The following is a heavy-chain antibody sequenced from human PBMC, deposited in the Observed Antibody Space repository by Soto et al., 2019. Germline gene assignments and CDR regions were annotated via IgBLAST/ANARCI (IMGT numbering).Heavy chain of an antibody. J-gene: IGHJ6*02. CDR3: ARDLGPYYDILTGYSSNYYYYGMDV. CDR1: GFTFSSYG. D-gene: IGHD3-9*01. Sequence: GGSLRLSCAASGFTFSSYGMHWVRHAPGKGLEWVAVIWYDGSNKYYADSVKGRFTISRDNSKNTLYLQMNSLRAEDTAVYYCARDLGPYYDILTGYSSNYYYYGMDVWGQGTTVTVSS. V-gene: IGHV3-33*01. CDR2: IWYDGSNK.